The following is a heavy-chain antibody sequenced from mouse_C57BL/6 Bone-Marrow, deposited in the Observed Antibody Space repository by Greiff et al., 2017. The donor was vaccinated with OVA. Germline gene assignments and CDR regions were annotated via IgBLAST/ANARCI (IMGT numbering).Heavy chain of an antibody. D-gene: IGHD2-5*01. Sequence: VQLVESGAELVRPGASVTLSCKASGYTFTDYEMHWVKQTPVHGLEWIGAIDPETGGTAYNQKFKGKAILTADKSSSTAYMELRSLTSEDSAVYYCTRSYSNYGDFDYGGQGTTLTVSS. CDR3: TRSYSNYGDFDY. CDR1: GYTFTDYE. V-gene: IGHV1-15*01. J-gene: IGHJ2*01. CDR2: IDPETGGT.